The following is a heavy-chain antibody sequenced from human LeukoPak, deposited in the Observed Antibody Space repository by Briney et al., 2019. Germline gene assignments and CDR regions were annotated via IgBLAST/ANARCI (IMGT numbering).Heavy chain of an antibody. CDR1: GFTFDDYA. D-gene: IGHD3-22*01. CDR2: ISRNSGSL. V-gene: IGHV3-9*01. Sequence: GRSLRLSCAASGFTFDDYAMNWVRQAPGQGLGWVSGISRNSGSLGYADSVKGRFTISIDKVKNSLYLQMNGLRSEDTALYYCAKDNNYCDCSWNWFDPWGQGTLVTVSS. J-gene: IGHJ5*02. CDR3: AKDNNYCDCSWNWFDP.